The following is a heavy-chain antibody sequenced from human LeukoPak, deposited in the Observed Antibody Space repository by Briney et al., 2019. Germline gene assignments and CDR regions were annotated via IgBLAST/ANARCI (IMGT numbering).Heavy chain of an antibody. CDR1: GFTYSNYS. D-gene: IGHD6-19*01. CDR2: ISSSSSTI. V-gene: IGHV3-48*01. Sequence: GGSLRFSCAASGFTYSNYSINWVRQAPGKGLEWVSYISSSSSTIYYADSVKGRFTISRDNAKNSLYLQMNSLRAEDTAVYYCARDRGGWYDWFDPWGQGTLVTVSS. J-gene: IGHJ5*02. CDR3: ARDRGGWYDWFDP.